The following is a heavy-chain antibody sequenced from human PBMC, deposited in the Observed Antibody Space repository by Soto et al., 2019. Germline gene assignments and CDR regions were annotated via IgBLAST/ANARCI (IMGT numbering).Heavy chain of an antibody. CDR1: GFTFSSYA. CDR3: AKEYAFSSRGSFDY. CDR2: ITGSGGST. J-gene: IGHJ4*02. D-gene: IGHD6-13*01. V-gene: IGHV3-23*01. Sequence: EVQLLESGGGLVQPGGSLRLSCAASGFTFSSYAINWVRQAPGKGLEWVSGITGSGGSTFYADAVKGRFTISRDNSKNTLYLQMNNLRAEDTAVYYCAKEYAFSSRGSFDYWGQGTPVTVSS.